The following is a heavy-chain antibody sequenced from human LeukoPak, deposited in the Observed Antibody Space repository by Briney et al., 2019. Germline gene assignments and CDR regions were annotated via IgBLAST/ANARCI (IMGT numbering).Heavy chain of an antibody. Sequence: SVKVSCKASGGTFSSYTISWVRQAPGQGLEWMGRIIPILGIANYAQKFQGRVTITADKSTSTAYMELSSLRSEDTAVYHCASFYYDSSGYLDYWGQGTLVTVSS. CDR3: ASFYYDSSGYLDY. J-gene: IGHJ4*02. V-gene: IGHV1-69*02. D-gene: IGHD3-22*01. CDR2: IIPILGIA. CDR1: GGTFSSYT.